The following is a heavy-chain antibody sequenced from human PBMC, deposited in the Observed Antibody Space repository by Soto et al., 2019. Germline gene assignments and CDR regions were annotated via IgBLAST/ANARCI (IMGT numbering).Heavy chain of an antibody. V-gene: IGHV4-30-2*01. CDR3: ARGPIYCSSTSCYADNWFDP. J-gene: IGHJ5*02. D-gene: IGHD2-2*01. CDR2: IYHSGST. Sequence: PSETLSLTCAVSGGSISSGGYSWSWIRQPPGKGLEWIGYIYHSGSTYYNPSLKSRVTISVDRSKNQFSLKLSSVTAADTAVYYCARGPIYCSSTSCYADNWFDPWGQATLVTVS. CDR1: GGSISSGGYS.